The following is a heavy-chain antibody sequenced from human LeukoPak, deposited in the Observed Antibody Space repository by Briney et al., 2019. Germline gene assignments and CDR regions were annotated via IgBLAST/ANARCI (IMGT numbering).Heavy chain of an antibody. V-gene: IGHV3-23*01. CDR3: AKYIGPSTRLFDY. Sequence: GGSLRLSCAASGFTFTSYPMSWVRQAPGEGMEWVSSISETGAITTYAASVTGRFPISRDHSHNTLYLQMSSLRAEDPALYFCAKYIGPSTRLFDYWGQGTLVAVSS. J-gene: IGHJ4*02. CDR1: GFTFTSYP. D-gene: IGHD1/OR15-1a*01. CDR2: ISETGAIT.